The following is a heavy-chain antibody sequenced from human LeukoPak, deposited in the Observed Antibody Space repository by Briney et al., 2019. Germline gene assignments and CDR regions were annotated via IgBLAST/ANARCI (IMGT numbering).Heavy chain of an antibody. D-gene: IGHD1-26*01. CDR1: GFTFSSYG. CDR2: IYSGGST. V-gene: IGHV3-66*01. J-gene: IGHJ5*02. CDR3: ARDLLSGGSYP. Sequence: GGSLRLSCAASGFTFSSYGMHWVRQAPGKGLEWVSVIYSGGSTYYADSVKGRFTISRDNSKNTLYLQMNSLRAEDTAVYYCARDLLSGGSYPWGQGTLVTVSS.